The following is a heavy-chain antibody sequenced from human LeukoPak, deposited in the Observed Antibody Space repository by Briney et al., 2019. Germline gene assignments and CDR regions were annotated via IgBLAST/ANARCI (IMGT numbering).Heavy chain of an antibody. J-gene: IGHJ6*02. CDR1: GFTFSSFW. V-gene: IGHV3-7*04. CDR3: AREDSYGMDV. Sequence: WGSPRLSCAASGFTFSSFWMSWVRQAPGKGLEWVANINQDGSEKSSAASVKGRFSISRDNAKNSVSLQMDSLRVEDTGVYYCAREDSYGMDVWGQGTTVIVSS. CDR2: INQDGSEK.